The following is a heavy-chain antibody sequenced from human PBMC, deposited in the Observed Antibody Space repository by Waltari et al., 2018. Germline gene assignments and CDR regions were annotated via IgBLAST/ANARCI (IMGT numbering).Heavy chain of an antibody. J-gene: IGHJ4*02. Sequence: QVQLVQSGAEVKKPGASVKVSCKVSGYTLTELSMHWVRQSPGKGLEWMGGFDPEEGETIYAQKFQGRVTMTEDTSTDTAYMELSSLRSEDTAVYYCATGPYSSSWYRFDYWGQGTLVTVSS. V-gene: IGHV1-24*01. CDR2: FDPEEGET. D-gene: IGHD6-13*01. CDR3: ATGPYSSSWYRFDY. CDR1: GYTLTELS.